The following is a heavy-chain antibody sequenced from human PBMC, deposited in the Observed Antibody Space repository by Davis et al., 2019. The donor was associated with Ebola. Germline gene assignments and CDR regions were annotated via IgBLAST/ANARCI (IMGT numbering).Heavy chain of an antibody. CDR3: ARLSLLRGGYGMDV. J-gene: IGHJ6*02. D-gene: IGHD3-10*01. Sequence: GGSLRLSCAASGFTFSSYEMNWVRQAPGKGLEWVSSISSSSSYIYYADSVKGRFTISRDNSKNTLYLQMNSLRAEDTAVYYCARLSLLRGGYGMDVWGQGTTVTVSS. CDR2: ISSSSSYI. V-gene: IGHV3-21*01. CDR1: GFTFSSYE.